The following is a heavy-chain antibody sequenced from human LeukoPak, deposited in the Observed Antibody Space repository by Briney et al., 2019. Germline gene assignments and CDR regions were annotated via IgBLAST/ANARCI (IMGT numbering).Heavy chain of an antibody. D-gene: IGHD4-17*01. Sequence: ASVKVSCKASGYTFTSYDINWVRQATGQGLEWMGWMNPNSGNTGYAQKFQDRVTITRNTSISTAYMELSSLRSEDTAVYYCARGQNTRDYEFDYWGQGTLVTVSS. J-gene: IGHJ4*02. V-gene: IGHV1-8*03. CDR2: MNPNSGNT. CDR3: ARGQNTRDYEFDY. CDR1: GYTFTSYD.